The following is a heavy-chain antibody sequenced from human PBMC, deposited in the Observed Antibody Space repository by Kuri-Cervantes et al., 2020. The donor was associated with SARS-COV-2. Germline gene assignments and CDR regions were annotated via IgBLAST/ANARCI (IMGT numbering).Heavy chain of an antibody. CDR2: ISGSGGST. D-gene: IGHD3-3*01. CDR1: GFTFSSYA. CDR3: AKYSPGSSYYDFWSGHTGFDY. J-gene: IGHJ4*02. V-gene: IGHV3-23*01. Sequence: GESLKISCAASGFTFSSYAMSWVRQAPGKGLEWVSAISGSGGSTYYADSVKGRFTISRDNSKNTLYLQMNSLRAEDTAVYYCAKYSPGSSYYDFWSGHTGFDYWGQGTLVTVSS.